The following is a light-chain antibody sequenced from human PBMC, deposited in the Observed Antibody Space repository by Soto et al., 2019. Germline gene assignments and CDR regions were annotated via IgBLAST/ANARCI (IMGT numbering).Light chain of an antibody. CDR2: WAS. V-gene: IGKV4-1*01. CDR3: QQYYSAPLT. J-gene: IGKJ4*01. CDR1: HSVFYSANNRNY. Sequence: DIVLTQSPDSLAVSLGERATINCKSRHSVFYSANNRNYLAWYQKRLGQPPKLLFYWASTRESGVPDRFSGSGSGTDFTLTISSLQAEDVAVYFCQQYYSAPLTFGGGTKVEIK.